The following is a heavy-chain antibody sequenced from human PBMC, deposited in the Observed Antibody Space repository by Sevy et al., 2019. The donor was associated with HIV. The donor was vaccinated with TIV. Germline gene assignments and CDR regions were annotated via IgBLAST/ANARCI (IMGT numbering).Heavy chain of an antibody. CDR3: AQETFGRFDS. V-gene: IGHV3-7*01. CDR1: GFRFSVSW. CDR2: KKPDGSDN. D-gene: IGHD1-26*01. Sequence: GGSLRLSCAASGFRFSVSWMNWVRQAPGKGLEWVANKKPDGSDNHYVDSAEGRFTISRDNAKNSLFLQMNSLRVEDTAMYYCAQETFGRFDSWGQGTLVTVSS. J-gene: IGHJ4*02.